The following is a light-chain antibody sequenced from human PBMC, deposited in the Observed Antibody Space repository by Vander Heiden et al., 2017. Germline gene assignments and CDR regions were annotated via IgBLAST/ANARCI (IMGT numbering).Light chain of an antibody. V-gene: IGLV3-25*03. CDR3: QSADSSGTLWV. CDR1: ALPKQY. CDR2: KDS. J-gene: IGLJ3*02. Sequence: SYDLTQPPSVSVSPGQTARITCSGDALPKQYAYWYQQKPGQAPVLVIYKDSERPSGIPERFSGSSSGTTVTLTISGVQAEDEADYYCQSADSSGTLWVFGGGTKLTVL.